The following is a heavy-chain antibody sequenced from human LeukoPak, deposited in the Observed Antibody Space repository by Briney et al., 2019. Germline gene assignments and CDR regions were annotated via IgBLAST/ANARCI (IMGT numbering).Heavy chain of an antibody. V-gene: IGHV4-34*01. J-gene: IGHJ4*02. CDR1: GGSFSGYY. D-gene: IGHD3-22*01. Sequence: SETLSLTCAVYGGSFSGYYWSWIRQPPGKGLEWIGEINHSGSTNYNPSLKSRVTISVDTSKNQFSLKLSSVTAADTAVYYCARQKILEAEYYYDSSGYLDYWGQGTLVTVSS. CDR3: ARQKILEAEYYYDSSGYLDY. CDR2: INHSGST.